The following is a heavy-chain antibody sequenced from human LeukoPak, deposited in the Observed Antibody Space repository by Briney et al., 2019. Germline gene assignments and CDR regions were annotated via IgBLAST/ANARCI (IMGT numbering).Heavy chain of an antibody. CDR1: GFTFSRYW. D-gene: IGHD1-26*01. CDR2: IRDSGSST. V-gene: IGHV3-23*01. J-gene: IGHJ4*02. CDR3: AKYGPQDSGSSHFDY. Sequence: GGSLRLPCAASGFTFSRYWMSWVRQAPGKGLEWVSAIRDSGSSTHYADSVKGRFTTSRDNSKNTLFLQMNSLRAEDTAIYYCAKYGPQDSGSSHFDYWGQGALVTVSS.